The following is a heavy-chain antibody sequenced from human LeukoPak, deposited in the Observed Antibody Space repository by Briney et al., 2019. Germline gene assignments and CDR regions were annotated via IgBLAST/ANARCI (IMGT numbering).Heavy chain of an antibody. Sequence: PSETLSLTCTVSGGSISSYYWSWIRQPPGKGLEWIGEINHSGSTNYNPSLKSRVTISVDTSKNQFSLKLSSVTAADTAVYYCARGGYPGWFDPWGQGTLVTVSS. V-gene: IGHV4-34*01. D-gene: IGHD5-18*01. CDR3: ARGGYPGWFDP. CDR1: GGSISSYY. CDR2: INHSGST. J-gene: IGHJ5*02.